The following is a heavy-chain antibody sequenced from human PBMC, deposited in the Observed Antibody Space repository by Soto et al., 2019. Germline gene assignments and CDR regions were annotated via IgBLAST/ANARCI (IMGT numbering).Heavy chain of an antibody. J-gene: IGHJ3*02. CDR1: GGSISSYY. Sequence: ASETLSLTCTVSGGSISSYYWSWIRQPPGKGLEWIGYIYYSGSTNYNPSLKSRVTVSVDTSKNQFSLKLSSVTAADTAVYYCARYGDYKPFDIWGQGTMVTVSS. D-gene: IGHD4-17*01. CDR3: ARYGDYKPFDI. CDR2: IYYSGST. V-gene: IGHV4-59*01.